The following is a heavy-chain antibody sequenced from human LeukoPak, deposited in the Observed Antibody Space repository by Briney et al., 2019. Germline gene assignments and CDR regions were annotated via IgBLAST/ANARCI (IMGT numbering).Heavy chain of an antibody. CDR3: ARGSSWLDYYYYYGMDV. CDR2: MNPNSGNT. J-gene: IGHJ6*02. D-gene: IGHD6-13*01. Sequence: ASVKVSCKASGYTFTSYDINWVRQATGQGLEWMGWMNPNSGNTGYAQKFQGRVTMTRNTSISTAYMELSSLRSEDTAVYYCARGSSWLDYYYYYGMDVWGQGTTVTVSS. V-gene: IGHV1-8*01. CDR1: GYTFTSYD.